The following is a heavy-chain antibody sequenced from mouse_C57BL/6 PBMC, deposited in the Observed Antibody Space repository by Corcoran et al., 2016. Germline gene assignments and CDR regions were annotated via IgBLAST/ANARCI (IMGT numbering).Heavy chain of an antibody. CDR1: GYTFTDYY. J-gene: IGHJ3*01. CDR2: INPNNGGT. D-gene: IGHD2-5*01. CDR3: ARGAPNYSNYGFAY. Sequence: EVQLQQSGPELVKPGASVKISCKASGYTFTDYYMNWVKQSHGKSLEWIGDINPNNGGTSYNQKFKGKATLTVDKSSSTAYMELRSLTSEDSAVYYCARGAPNYSNYGFAYWGQGTLVTVSA. V-gene: IGHV1-26*01.